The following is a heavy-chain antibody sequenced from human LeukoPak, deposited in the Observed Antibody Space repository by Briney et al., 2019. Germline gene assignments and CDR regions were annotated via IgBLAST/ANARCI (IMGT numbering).Heavy chain of an antibody. D-gene: IGHD2-2*01. Sequence: GGSLRLPCAASGFTFSDYYMSWIRQAPGKGLEWVSYISSSSSYTNYADSVKGRFTISRDNAKNSLYLQMNSLRAEDTAVYYCARVRDVVVPAFFDYWGQGTLVTVPS. J-gene: IGHJ4*02. CDR2: ISSSSSYT. CDR1: GFTFSDYY. CDR3: ARVRDVVVPAFFDY. V-gene: IGHV3-11*06.